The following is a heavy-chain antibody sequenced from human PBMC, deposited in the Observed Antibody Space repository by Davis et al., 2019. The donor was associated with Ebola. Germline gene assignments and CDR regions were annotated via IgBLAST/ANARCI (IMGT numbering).Heavy chain of an antibody. Sequence: PGGSLRLSCAASGFTFSTYAMSWVRQAPGKGLEWVANIKQDGSEKYYVDSLKGRFTISRDNSKNTLYLQMNNLRVEDTAVYYCATLPGYYWGQGTLVTVSS. V-gene: IGHV3-7*01. CDR2: IKQDGSEK. CDR1: GFTFSTYA. J-gene: IGHJ4*02. CDR3: ATLPGYY. D-gene: IGHD1-26*01.